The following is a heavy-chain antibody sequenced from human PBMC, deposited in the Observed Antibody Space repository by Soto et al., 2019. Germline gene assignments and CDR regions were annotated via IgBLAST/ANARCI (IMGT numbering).Heavy chain of an antibody. D-gene: IGHD2-2*01. CDR2: ISAYNGNT. Sequence: ASVKVSCKASGYTFTSYGISWVRQAPGQGLEWMGWISAYNGNTNYAQKLQCRVTMTTDPSTSTAYMELRSLRSDDTAVYYCARDLVLVPAAMYSWFDPWGQGTLVTVSS. J-gene: IGHJ5*02. CDR1: GYTFTSYG. V-gene: IGHV1-18*01. CDR3: ARDLVLVPAAMYSWFDP.